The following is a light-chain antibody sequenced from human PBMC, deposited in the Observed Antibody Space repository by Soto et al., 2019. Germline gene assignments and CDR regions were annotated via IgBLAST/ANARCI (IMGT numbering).Light chain of an antibody. CDR1: QSVSSTF. V-gene: IGKV3-20*01. Sequence: EVVLTQSPGTLSLFPGERATLSCRANQSVSSTFLAWYQQKPGQAPRLLIYGASRRATGIPDRFSGSGSGTDFTLNISRLEPEDFAVYYCQQYGTSLKWTFGQGTKVGVK. CDR2: GAS. J-gene: IGKJ1*01. CDR3: QQYGTSLKWT.